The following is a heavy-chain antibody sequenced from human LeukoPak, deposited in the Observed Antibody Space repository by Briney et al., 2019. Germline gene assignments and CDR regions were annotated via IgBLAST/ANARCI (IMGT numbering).Heavy chain of an antibody. CDR3: ARGGSRWYDAFDI. CDR2: IKQDGSEK. V-gene: IGHV3-7*01. CDR1: GFTFSSYW. Sequence: GGSLRLSCAASGFTFSSYWMNWVRQAPGKGLEWVANIKQDGSEKYYVDSVKGRLTISRDNAKNSLYLQMNSLRAEDTAVYYCARGGSRWYDAFDIWGQGTMVTVSS. D-gene: IGHD2-15*01. J-gene: IGHJ3*02.